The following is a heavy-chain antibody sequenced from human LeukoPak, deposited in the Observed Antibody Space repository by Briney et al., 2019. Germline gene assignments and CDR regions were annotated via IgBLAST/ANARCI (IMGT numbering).Heavy chain of an antibody. Sequence: SETLSLTCTVSGGSISSYYWSWIRQPPGKGLEWIGYIYHSGTTNYNPSLKSRVTISLDTSKNQFSLKLSSVTAADTAVYFCARDLPFDVWGQGTMVTVSS. CDR2: IYHSGTT. CDR1: GGSISSYY. J-gene: IGHJ3*01. V-gene: IGHV4-59*01. CDR3: ARDLPFDV.